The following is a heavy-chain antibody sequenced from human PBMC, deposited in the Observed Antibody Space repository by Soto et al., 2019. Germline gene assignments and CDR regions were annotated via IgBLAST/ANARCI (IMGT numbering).Heavy chain of an antibody. CDR2: IYYSGST. D-gene: IGHD3-22*01. Sequence: PSETLSLTCTVSGGSISSGGYYWSWIRQHPGKGLEWIGYIYYSGSTDYNPSLKSRVTISVDTSKNQFSLKLSSVTAADTAVYYCARVPNGYLIGQNWFDPWGQGTLVTVSS. CDR3: ARVPNGYLIGQNWFDP. J-gene: IGHJ5*02. V-gene: IGHV4-31*03. CDR1: GGSISSGGYY.